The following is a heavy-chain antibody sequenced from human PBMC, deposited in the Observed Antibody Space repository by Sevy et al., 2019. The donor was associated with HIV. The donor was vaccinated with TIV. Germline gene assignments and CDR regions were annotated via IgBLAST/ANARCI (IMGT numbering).Heavy chain of an antibody. CDR3: ARVGGGGDTIFGDWFDP. CDR2: MNPNSGNT. CDR1: GYTFTSYD. Sequence: ASVKVSCKASGYTFTSYDINWVRQATGQGLEWMGWMNPNSGNTGYAQKFQGRVTMTRNTSISTAYMELGSLRSEDTAVYYCARVGGGGDTIFGDWFDPWGQGTMVTVSS. J-gene: IGHJ5*02. D-gene: IGHD3-3*01. V-gene: IGHV1-8*01.